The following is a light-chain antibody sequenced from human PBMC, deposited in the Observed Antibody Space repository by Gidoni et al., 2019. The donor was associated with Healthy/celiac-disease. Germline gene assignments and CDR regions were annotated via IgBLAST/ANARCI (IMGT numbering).Light chain of an antibody. Sequence: ESVWTQSPGPLSLSPGERATLSCRASQSVSSSYLAWYQQKPGQAPRLLIYGASIRATGIPDRFSGSAAGTDFTLTVSRLEPEDFAVYYCQQYGSSRTFGQGTKVEIK. CDR2: GAS. V-gene: IGKV3-20*01. J-gene: IGKJ1*01. CDR3: QQYGSSRT. CDR1: QSVSSSY.